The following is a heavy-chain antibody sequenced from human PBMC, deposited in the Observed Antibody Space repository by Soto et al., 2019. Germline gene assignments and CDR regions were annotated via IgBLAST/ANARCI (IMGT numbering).Heavy chain of an antibody. Sequence: QVQLVKSGAEVKKPGASVKVSCKASGYTFSSYDINWVRQATGQGLEWMGWTNPKSGYTGSAQKFQGRITMTRDSSMSTAYMELNNLRSEDTAVYYCARTDGDLDYWGQGTLVTVSS. D-gene: IGHD4-17*01. J-gene: IGHJ4*02. V-gene: IGHV1-8*01. CDR1: GYTFSSYD. CDR3: ARTDGDLDY. CDR2: TNPKSGYT.